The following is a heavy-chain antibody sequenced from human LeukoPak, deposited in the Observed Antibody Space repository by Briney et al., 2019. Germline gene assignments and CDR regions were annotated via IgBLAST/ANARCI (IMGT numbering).Heavy chain of an antibody. V-gene: IGHV3-23*01. D-gene: IGHD2-21*01. CDR3: AKKEGDTYFSWYMDV. J-gene: IGHJ6*03. Sequence: GGSLRLSCAASGFTFRSFAMSWVRQAPGKGLEWVSGIIGSGRTTFYADSVKGRFTISRDNSKNTLYLQMNSLRAEDTAIYYCAKKEGDTYFSWYMDVWGKGTTVTVSS. CDR2: IIGSGRTT. CDR1: GFTFRSFA.